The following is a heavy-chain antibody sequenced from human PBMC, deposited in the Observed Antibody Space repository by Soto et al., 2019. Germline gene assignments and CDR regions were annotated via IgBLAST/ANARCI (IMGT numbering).Heavy chain of an antibody. CDR1: GYTFTSYG. J-gene: IGHJ4*02. Sequence: AASVKVSCKASGYTFTSYGISWVRQAPGQGLEWMGWISAYNGNTNYAQKLQGRVTITTDTSATTAYMELRSLRSEDTAVYSCAREFSPSGDSCYSNWGQGTLVTVSS. V-gene: IGHV1-18*01. CDR3: AREFSPSGDSCYSN. CDR2: ISAYNGNT. D-gene: IGHD2-15*01.